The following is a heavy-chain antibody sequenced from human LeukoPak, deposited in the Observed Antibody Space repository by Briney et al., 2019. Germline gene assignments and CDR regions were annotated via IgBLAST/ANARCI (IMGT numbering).Heavy chain of an antibody. V-gene: IGHV1-46*01. CDR2: INTSGGSK. CDR1: GYTFTSYY. J-gene: IGHJ3*02. Sequence: ASVKVSCKASGYTFTSYYIHWVRHAPGQGPEWMGVINTSGGSKTYAQQFQGRVTMTRDTSTRTVYMELSSLTSDDTALYYCARDRDAFDIWGQGTMVTVSS. CDR3: ARDRDAFDI.